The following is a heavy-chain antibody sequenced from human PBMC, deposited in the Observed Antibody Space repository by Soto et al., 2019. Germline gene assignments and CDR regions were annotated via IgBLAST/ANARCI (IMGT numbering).Heavy chain of an antibody. J-gene: IGHJ3*01. CDR3: TRNGYFSADV. V-gene: IGHV4-4*02. CDR1: GVSVSSRSW. D-gene: IGHD2-21*01. Sequence: QMQLQESGPGLVKPWETLSLACSVSGVSVSSRSWWSWVRQILGKGLEWIGEVFRGSTTNSSPTLKSRVTISVDRSRNQFSLTLTSVTAADTAIYYCTRNGYFSADVWGRGTLVTVSS. CDR2: VFRGSTT.